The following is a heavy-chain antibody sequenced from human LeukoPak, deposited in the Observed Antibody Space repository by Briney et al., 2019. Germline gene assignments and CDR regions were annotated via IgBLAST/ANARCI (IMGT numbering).Heavy chain of an antibody. CDR2: THVVSGE. V-gene: IGHV3-66*02. Sequence: GGSLRLSCAASGVTAVTDFMTWVREAPGKGLVWLSMTHVVSGELYADSVKGRFNLSSDDSKNTLYLHMNSLRTEDTAVYYCANRGSWGQGTLVTVSS. CDR1: GVTAVTDF. J-gene: IGHJ4*02. CDR3: ANRGS.